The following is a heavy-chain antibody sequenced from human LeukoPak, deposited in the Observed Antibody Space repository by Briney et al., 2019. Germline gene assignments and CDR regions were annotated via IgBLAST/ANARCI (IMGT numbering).Heavy chain of an antibody. CDR3: ARTYYYGSGSYYDY. CDR1: GGSFSGYY. Sequence: PSETLSLTCAVYGGSFSGYYWSWIRQPPGKGLEWIGEINHSGSTNYNPSLKSRVTISVDTSKYQFSLKLSSVTAADTAVYYCARTYYYGSGSYYDYWGQGTLVTVSS. CDR2: INHSGST. V-gene: IGHV4-34*01. J-gene: IGHJ4*02. D-gene: IGHD3-10*01.